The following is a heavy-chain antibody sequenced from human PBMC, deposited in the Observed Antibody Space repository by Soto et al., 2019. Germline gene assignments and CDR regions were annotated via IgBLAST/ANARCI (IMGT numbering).Heavy chain of an antibody. J-gene: IGHJ6*04. Sequence: PSQTLSLTCAISGDSVASNGAAWNWTRPSPSRGLQWLGRTYYRSKWNNDYAVSVKSRITINPDTSKNQFSLQLNSVTPEDTAVYYSARGHPGSMDVCDTGTTVTVSS. CDR1: GDSVASNGAA. CDR2: TYYRSKWNN. V-gene: IGHV6-1*01. CDR3: ARGHPGSMDV.